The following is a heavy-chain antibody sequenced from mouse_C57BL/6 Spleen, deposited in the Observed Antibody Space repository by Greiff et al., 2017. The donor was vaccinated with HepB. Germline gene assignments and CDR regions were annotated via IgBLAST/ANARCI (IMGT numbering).Heavy chain of an antibody. D-gene: IGHD2-4*01. Sequence: DVHLVESGGGLVKPGGSLKLSCAASGFTFSSYTMSWVRQTPEKRLEWVATISGGGGNTYYPDSVKGRFTISRDNAKNTLYLQMSSLRSEDTALYYCARQAIYYDYDGYFDVWGTGTTVTVSS. V-gene: IGHV5-9*01. CDR2: ISGGGGNT. CDR3: ARQAIYYDYDGYFDV. J-gene: IGHJ1*03. CDR1: GFTFSSYT.